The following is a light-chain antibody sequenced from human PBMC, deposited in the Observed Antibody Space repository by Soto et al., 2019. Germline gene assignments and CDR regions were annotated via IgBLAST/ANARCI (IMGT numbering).Light chain of an antibody. CDR3: QQRSNSPRT. V-gene: IGKV3-11*01. Sequence: EIVLTQSPATLSLSPGERATLSCRASQSVSSYLAWYQQKPGLAPRLLIYDASNTATGIPARFSGSGSGTDFTLTITSLEPEDFAVYYCQQRSNSPRTFGQGTKVDIK. CDR2: DAS. CDR1: QSVSSY. J-gene: IGKJ1*01.